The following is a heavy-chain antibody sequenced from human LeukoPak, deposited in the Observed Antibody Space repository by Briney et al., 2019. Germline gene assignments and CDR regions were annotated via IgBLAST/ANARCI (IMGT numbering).Heavy chain of an antibody. Sequence: SVKVSCKASGGTFSSYAISWVRQAPGQGLEWMGRIIPILGTTNYAQKLQGRVTITTDASKSQAYMELSSLRSEDTAVYYCARTLMGSSGWYDYWGQGTLVTVSS. CDR3: ARTLMGSSGWYDY. D-gene: IGHD6-19*01. V-gene: IGHV1-69*11. CDR2: IIPILGTT. J-gene: IGHJ4*02. CDR1: GGTFSSYA.